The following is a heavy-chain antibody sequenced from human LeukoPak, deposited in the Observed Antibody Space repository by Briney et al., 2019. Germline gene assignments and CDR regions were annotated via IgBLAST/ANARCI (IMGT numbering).Heavy chain of an antibody. CDR3: ARIRYSSSSYHFDY. CDR2: IYYSGST. J-gene: IGHJ4*02. V-gene: IGHV4-39*01. Sequence: SETLSLTCTVSGGSISSSSYYWGWIREPPGKGLEWIGSIYYSGSTYYIPSLKSRVTISVDTSKNQFSLKLSSVTAADTAVYYCARIRYSSSSYHFDYWGQGTLVTVSS. CDR1: GGSISSSSYY. D-gene: IGHD6-13*01.